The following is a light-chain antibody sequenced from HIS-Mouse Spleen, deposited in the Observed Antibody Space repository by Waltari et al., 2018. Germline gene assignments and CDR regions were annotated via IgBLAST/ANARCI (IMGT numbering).Light chain of an antibody. CDR1: SSDVGSYNL. J-gene: IGLJ2*01. CDR2: EGS. V-gene: IGLV2-23*03. Sequence: QSALTQPASVSGSPGQSITIPCTGTSSDVGSYNLLSWYQQHPGKAPKLMIYEGSKRPSGVSNRFSGSKSGNTASLTISGLQAEDEADYYCCSYAGSSTFEVFGGGTKLTVL. CDR3: CSYAGSSTFEV.